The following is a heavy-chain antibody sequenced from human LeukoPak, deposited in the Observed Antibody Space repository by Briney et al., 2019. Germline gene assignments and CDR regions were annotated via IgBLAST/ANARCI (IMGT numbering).Heavy chain of an antibody. CDR1: GFTFSSYT. J-gene: IGHJ4*02. CDR3: ARDWEGPLGYFDY. D-gene: IGHD1-26*01. CDR2: ISSSSSYI. V-gene: IGHV3-21*01. Sequence: GGSLRLSCAASGFTFSSYTMNWVRQAPGKGLEWVSSISSSSSYIYYADSVKGRLTISRDNAKNSLNLQMNSLRAEDTAVYYCARDWEGPLGYFDYWGQGTLVTVSS.